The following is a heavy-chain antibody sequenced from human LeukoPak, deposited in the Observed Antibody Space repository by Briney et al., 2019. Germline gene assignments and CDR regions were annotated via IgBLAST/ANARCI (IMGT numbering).Heavy chain of an antibody. Sequence: SETLSLTCAVYGGSFSGYYWSWLRQPPGKGLEWIGEINHSGSTNYNPSLKSRVTISVDTSKNQFSLKLSSVTAADTAVYYCARGRIGMVPRIYSIYFDYWGQGTLVTVSS. CDR1: GGSFSGYY. J-gene: IGHJ4*02. CDR2: INHSGST. V-gene: IGHV4-34*01. CDR3: ARGRIGMVPRIYSIYFDY. D-gene: IGHD2-15*01.